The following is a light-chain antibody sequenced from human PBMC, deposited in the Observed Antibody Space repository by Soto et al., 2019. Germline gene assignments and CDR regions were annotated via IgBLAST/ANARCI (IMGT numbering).Light chain of an antibody. CDR1: QSFSGY. V-gene: IGKV1-39*01. CDR2: AAS. J-gene: IGKJ2*01. CDR3: QQSYTTPYT. Sequence: DIQMTQSPSSLSASIGDRVTITCRASQSFSGYLNWFQQKPGKAPKLLIYAASTLQTGVPSRFSGSGSGTDFTLTISSLQPEDFATYYCQQSYTTPYTFGQGTKVEIK.